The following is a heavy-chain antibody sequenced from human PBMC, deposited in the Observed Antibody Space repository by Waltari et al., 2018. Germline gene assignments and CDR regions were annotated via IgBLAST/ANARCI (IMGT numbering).Heavy chain of an antibody. CDR1: GFSFATAGVG. CDR2: IYWSDDK. CDR3: VYNPGRFWSGSFY. D-gene: IGHD3-3*01. J-gene: IGHJ4*02. Sequence: QISLRESGPTLVTPTQTLTLTCSFSGFSFATAGVGLAWIRQPPGKALGWLGLIYWSDDKRYSPSLKSIITIIQVTSRNQVVLIMTNTDPVDTVTYYCVYNPGRFWSGSFYWGQGTLVTVSS. V-gene: IGHV2-5*01.